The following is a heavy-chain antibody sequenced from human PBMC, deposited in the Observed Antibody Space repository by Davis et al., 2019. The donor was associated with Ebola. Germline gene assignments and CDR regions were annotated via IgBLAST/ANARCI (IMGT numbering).Heavy chain of an antibody. Sequence: PGGSLRLSCVASGFSFSNYVMSWVRQVPGKGLEWVSSINDGGVNTYYAGSVKGRFTISRDNSKNTLYLQMNSLRAEDTAVYYCAKGPKSGTNDYWGQGTLVTVSS. CDR3: AKGPKSGTNDY. V-gene: IGHV3-23*01. J-gene: IGHJ4*02. CDR1: GFSFSNYV. CDR2: INDGGVNT. D-gene: IGHD1-26*01.